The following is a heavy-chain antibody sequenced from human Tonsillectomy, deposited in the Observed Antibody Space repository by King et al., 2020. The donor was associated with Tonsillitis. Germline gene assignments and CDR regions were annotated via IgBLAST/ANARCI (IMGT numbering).Heavy chain of an antibody. CDR3: ARGLWFGES. D-gene: IGHD3-10*01. Sequence: VQLQQWGAGLLKPSETLSLTCAVYGGSFSGCYWSWIRQPPGKGLEWIGEINHSGSTSYNPSLKSRITISADTSKNQFSLKLSSVSAADTAVYYCARGLWFGESWGQETLVTVSS. CDR1: GGSFSGCY. V-gene: IGHV4-34*01. J-gene: IGHJ4*02. CDR2: INHSGST.